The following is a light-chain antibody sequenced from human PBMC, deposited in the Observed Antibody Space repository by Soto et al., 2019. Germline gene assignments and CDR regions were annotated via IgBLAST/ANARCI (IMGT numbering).Light chain of an antibody. CDR3: SSYTSSSTLV. V-gene: IGLV2-14*01. CDR1: ISAVGGYNY. Sequence: QSALTQPASVSGSPGQSITISCTGTISAVGGYNYVSWYQQHPGKAPKLMIYEVSNRPSGVSNRFSGSKSGNTASLTISGLQAEYEADYYCSSYTSSSTLVFGGGTKVTVL. CDR2: EVS. J-gene: IGLJ2*01.